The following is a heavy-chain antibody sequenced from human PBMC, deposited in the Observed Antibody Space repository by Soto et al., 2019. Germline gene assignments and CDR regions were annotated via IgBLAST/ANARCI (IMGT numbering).Heavy chain of an antibody. J-gene: IGHJ6*02. D-gene: IGHD2-2*02. CDR1: GFTFGDYA. CDR3: TRNGDIVVVPAAISHYYYGMDV. Sequence: GGSLRLSFTASGFTFGDYAMSWVRQAPGKGLEWVGFIRSKAYGGTTEYAASVKGRFTISRDDSKSIAYLQMNSLKTEDTAVYYCTRNGDIVVVPAAISHYYYGMDVWGQGTTVTVSS. V-gene: IGHV3-49*04. CDR2: IRSKAYGGTT.